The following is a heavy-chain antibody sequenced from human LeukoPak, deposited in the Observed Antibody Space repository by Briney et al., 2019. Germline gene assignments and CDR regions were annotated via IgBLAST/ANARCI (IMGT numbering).Heavy chain of an antibody. D-gene: IGHD3-3*01. CDR1: GVSISGYS. CDR3: ARNPVLFGALGTF. CDR2: LSNRGST. Sequence: SETLSLTCTVSGVSISGYSWNWIRQPPGKGLEWIGYLSNRGSTKYNPSLKSRVTISVDTSKSQFSLKLSSVTAADTAVYYCARNPVLFGALGTFWGQGTMVTVSS. V-gene: IGHV4-59*01. J-gene: IGHJ3*01.